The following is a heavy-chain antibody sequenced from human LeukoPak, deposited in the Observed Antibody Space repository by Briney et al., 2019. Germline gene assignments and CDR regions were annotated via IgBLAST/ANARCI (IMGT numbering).Heavy chain of an antibody. D-gene: IGHD3-10*02. CDR2: IGALGGST. CDR1: GVTFSRFA. Sequence: GGSLRLSCEASGVTFSRFAMTWVRQAPGKGLEWVSTIGALGGSTNYAASVKGRFTISRDNSKDTLYLQMNNLRAEDTAVYYCAKDRDIMLNGHGMDVWGQGTTVTVSS. V-gene: IGHV3-23*01. CDR3: AKDRDIMLNGHGMDV. J-gene: IGHJ6*02.